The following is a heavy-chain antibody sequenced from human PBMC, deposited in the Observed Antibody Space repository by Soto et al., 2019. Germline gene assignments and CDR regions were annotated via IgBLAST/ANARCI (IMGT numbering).Heavy chain of an antibody. D-gene: IGHD2-15*01. CDR2: IYYSGST. Sequence: SETLSLTCTVSGGSISSGGYYWSWIRQHPGKGLEWIGYIYYSGSTYYNPSLKSRVTISVDTSKNQFSLKLSSVTAADTAVYYCARGAIVVVVAARWDWFDPWGQGNLVIVSS. V-gene: IGHV4-31*03. CDR1: GGSISSGGYY. J-gene: IGHJ5*02. CDR3: ARGAIVVVVAARWDWFDP.